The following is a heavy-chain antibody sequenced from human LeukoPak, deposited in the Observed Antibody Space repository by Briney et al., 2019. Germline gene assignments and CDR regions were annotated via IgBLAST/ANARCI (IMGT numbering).Heavy chain of an antibody. J-gene: IGHJ4*02. V-gene: IGHV1-69*04. CDR3: ARDLRQQLVLDY. D-gene: IGHD6-13*01. Sequence: ASVKVSCKASGGTFSSYAISWVRQAPGQGLEWMGRIIPILGIANYAQKFQGRVTITADKSTSTAYMELSSLRSEDTAVCYCARDLRQQLVLDYWGQGTLVTVSS. CDR1: GGTFSSYA. CDR2: IIPILGIA.